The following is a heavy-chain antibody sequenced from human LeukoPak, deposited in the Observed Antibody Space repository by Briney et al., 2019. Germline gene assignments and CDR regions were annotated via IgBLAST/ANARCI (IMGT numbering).Heavy chain of an antibody. CDR2: IIPIFGTA. D-gene: IGHD6-19*01. Sequence: SVKVSCKASGGTFSSYAISRVRQAPGQGLEWMGGIIPIFGTANYAQKFQGRVTITADESTSTAYMELSSLRSEDTAVYYCARGRAVAGTDGVDYWGQGTLVTVSS. J-gene: IGHJ4*02. CDR1: GGTFSSYA. CDR3: ARGRAVAGTDGVDY. V-gene: IGHV1-69*13.